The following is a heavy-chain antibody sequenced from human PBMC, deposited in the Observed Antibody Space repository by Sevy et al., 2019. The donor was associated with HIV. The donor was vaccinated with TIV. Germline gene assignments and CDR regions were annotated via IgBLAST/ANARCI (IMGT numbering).Heavy chain of an antibody. D-gene: IGHD3-22*01. CDR3: ATTREYYSDNSGYLDY. Sequence: ASVKVSCKVSGYTLTQLSMHWVRQTPGKGLEWMGRFDPEDGTTIYAQKFHGRVTMTEDTSTDTAYLELSSLRSEDTAVYYCATTREYYSDNSGYLDYWGRGTLVTVSS. J-gene: IGHJ4*02. V-gene: IGHV1-24*01. CDR2: FDPEDGTT. CDR1: GYTLTQLS.